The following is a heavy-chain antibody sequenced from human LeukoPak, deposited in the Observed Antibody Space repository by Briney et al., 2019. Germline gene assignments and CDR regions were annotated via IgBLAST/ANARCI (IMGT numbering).Heavy chain of an antibody. CDR3: VTDRARLFWYFDL. V-gene: IGHV1-24*01. CDR1: GSTLSDLS. CDR2: SDPEDGET. Sequence: ASVKVSFKVSGSTLSDLSIHWVRQAPGKGLEYVGGSDPEDGETFHAQNFQGRVTMIEDTSIDTAYMELSSLRSEDTAVYYCVTDRARLFWYFDLWGRGTLVTVSS. J-gene: IGHJ2*01. D-gene: IGHD2-21*02.